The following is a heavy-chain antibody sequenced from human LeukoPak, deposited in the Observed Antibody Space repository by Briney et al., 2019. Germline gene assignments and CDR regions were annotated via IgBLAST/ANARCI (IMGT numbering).Heavy chain of an antibody. D-gene: IGHD4/OR15-4a*01. CDR2: ISSSSSYI. CDR3: ARVFGAGYSDY. V-gene: IGHV3-21*01. Sequence: GGSLRLSCAASGFTFSSYSMNWVRQAPGKGLEWVSSISSSSSYIYYADSVKGRFIISRDNAKNSLYLQMNSLRAEDTAVYYCARVFGAGYSDYWGQGTLVTVSS. CDR1: GFTFSSYS. J-gene: IGHJ4*02.